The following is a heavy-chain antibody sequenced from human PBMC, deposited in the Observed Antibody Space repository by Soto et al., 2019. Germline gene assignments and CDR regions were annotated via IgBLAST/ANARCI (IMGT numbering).Heavy chain of an antibody. J-gene: IGHJ4*02. Sequence: GGSLRLSCAASGFTFSIYGMHLVRQSPGKGLEWVAFISYDGSNKYYADSVKGRFTISRDNSKNTLYLQMNSLRAEDTAVYYCAKDRGHSRSGYYFDYWGQGTMVTVSS. CDR3: AKDRGHSRSGYYFDY. CDR2: ISYDGSNK. D-gene: IGHD6-13*01. V-gene: IGHV3-30*18. CDR1: GFTFSIYG.